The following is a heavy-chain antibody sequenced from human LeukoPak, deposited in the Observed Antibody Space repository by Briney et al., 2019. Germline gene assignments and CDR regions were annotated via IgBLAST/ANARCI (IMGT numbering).Heavy chain of an antibody. J-gene: IGHJ4*02. Sequence: PGRSLRLSCAASGFTFDDYAMHWVRQAPGKGLEWVSGISWNSGSIGYADSVKGRFTISRDNAKNSLYLQMNSPRAEDTALYYCAKAKTYYYGSGSYRYVDYWGQGTLVTVSS. CDR2: ISWNSGSI. CDR3: AKAKTYYYGSGSYRYVDY. V-gene: IGHV3-9*01. D-gene: IGHD3-10*01. CDR1: GFTFDDYA.